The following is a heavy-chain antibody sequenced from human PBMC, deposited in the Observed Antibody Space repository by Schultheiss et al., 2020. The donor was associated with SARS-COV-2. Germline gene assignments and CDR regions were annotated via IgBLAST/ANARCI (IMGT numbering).Heavy chain of an antibody. D-gene: IGHD1-1*01. CDR2: IYTSGST. J-gene: IGHJ6*02. CDR3: ARDALIPHNSAGMDV. V-gene: IGHV4-4*07. CDR1: GGSISSYY. Sequence: SETLSLTCTVSGGSISSYYWSWIRQPAGKGLEWIGRIYTSGSTNYNPSLKSRVTMSVDTSKNQFSLKLSSVTAADTAVYYCARDALIPHNSAGMDVWGQGTTVTVSS.